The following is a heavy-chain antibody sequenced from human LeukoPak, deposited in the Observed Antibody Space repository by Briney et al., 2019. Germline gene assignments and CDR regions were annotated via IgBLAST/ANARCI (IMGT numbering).Heavy chain of an antibody. D-gene: IGHD3-10*01. V-gene: IGHV3-53*01. CDR3: ASAIGTYYYGSGSYTLDY. CDR1: GFTVSSNY. Sequence: GGSLRLSCAASGFTVSSNYMSWVRQAPGKGLEWVSVIYSGGSTYYADSVKGRFTISRDNSKNTLYLQMNSLRAEDTAVYYCASAIGTYYYGSGSYTLDYWGQGTLVTVSS. CDR2: IYSGGST. J-gene: IGHJ4*02.